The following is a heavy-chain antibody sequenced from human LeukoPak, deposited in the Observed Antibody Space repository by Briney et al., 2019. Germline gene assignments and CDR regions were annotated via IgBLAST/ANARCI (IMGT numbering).Heavy chain of an antibody. Sequence: SETLSLTCTVSGGSISSSSYYWGWIRQPPGKGLEWIGSIYHSGSTYYNPSLKSRVTISVDTSKNQFSLKLSSVTAADTAVYYCARTPVGYCSSTSCYRNWFDPWGQGTLVTVSS. J-gene: IGHJ5*02. CDR1: GGSISSSSYY. CDR2: IYHSGST. CDR3: ARTPVGYCSSTSCYRNWFDP. V-gene: IGHV4-39*07. D-gene: IGHD2-2*01.